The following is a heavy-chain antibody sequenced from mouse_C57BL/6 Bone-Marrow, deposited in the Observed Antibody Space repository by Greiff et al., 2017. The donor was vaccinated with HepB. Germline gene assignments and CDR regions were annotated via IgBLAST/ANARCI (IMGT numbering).Heavy chain of an antibody. CDR3: ASYYGRSYQAWFAY. J-gene: IGHJ3*01. D-gene: IGHD1-1*01. CDR2: IHPNSGST. Sequence: QLQQPGAELVKPGASVKLSCKASSYTFTSYWMHWVKQRPGQGLEWIGMIHPNSGSTNYNEKFKSKATLTVDQSSSKAYMQLSSQTSEDSAVYYCASYYGRSYQAWFAYWGQGTMVTVSA. CDR1: SYTFTSYW. V-gene: IGHV1-64*01.